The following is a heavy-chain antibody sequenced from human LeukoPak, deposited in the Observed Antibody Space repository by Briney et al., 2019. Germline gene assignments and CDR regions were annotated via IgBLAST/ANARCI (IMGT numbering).Heavy chain of an antibody. J-gene: IGHJ4*02. V-gene: IGHV3-30-3*01. D-gene: IGHD2-2*01. CDR1: GFTFTSYA. CDR2: ISYDGNNE. CDR3: AKEECSSTSCSYFDY. Sequence: PGRSLRLSCAASGFTFTSYAMHWVRQAPGMGLEWVAVISYDGNNEYYADSVKGRFTISRDNSKNTLYLQMNSLRAEDTAVYYCAKEECSSTSCSYFDYWGQGTLVTVAS.